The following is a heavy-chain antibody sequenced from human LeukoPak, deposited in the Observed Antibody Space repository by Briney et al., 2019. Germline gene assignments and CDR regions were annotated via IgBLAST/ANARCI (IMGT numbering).Heavy chain of an antibody. CDR1: GDTLNDLS. V-gene: IGHV1-24*01. D-gene: IGHD2-2*01. J-gene: IGHJ6*03. CDR3: ATGVPVVPAPTYYYYYYFDV. Sequence: ASVKVSCKVSGDTLNDLSMHWVRKSPGGGLEWMRGRDPEDGETIYAQQFQGRLTMTEDTSTDTVYMELSSLRSEDTAIYYSATGVPVVPAPTYYYYYYFDVWGEGTTVTVSS. CDR2: RDPEDGET.